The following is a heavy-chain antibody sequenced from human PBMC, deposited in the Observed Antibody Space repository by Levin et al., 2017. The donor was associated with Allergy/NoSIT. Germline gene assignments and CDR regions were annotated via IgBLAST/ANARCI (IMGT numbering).Heavy chain of an antibody. CDR2: IYRGGTT. CDR3: ARRYYGLGTYYMDV. J-gene: IGHJ6*03. V-gene: IGHV3-66*01. Sequence: GGSLRLSCAASGFTVSSNYMSWVRQAPGKGLEWVSLIYRGGTTYYADSVKGRFTISRDNSNNTLYLQMNSLRAEDTSVYYCARRYYGLGTYYMDVWGKGTTVTVAS. CDR1: GFTVSSNY. D-gene: IGHD3-10*01.